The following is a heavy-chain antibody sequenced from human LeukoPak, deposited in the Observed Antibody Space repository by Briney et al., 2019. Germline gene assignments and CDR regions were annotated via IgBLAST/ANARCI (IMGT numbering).Heavy chain of an antibody. CDR1: GGTFSSYA. V-gene: IGHV1-69*13. D-gene: IGHD2-2*02. CDR2: IIPIFGTA. J-gene: IGHJ4*02. Sequence: SVKVSCKASGGTFSSYAISWVRQAPGQGLEWMGGIIPIFGTANYAQEFQGRVTITADESTSTAYMELSSLRSEDTAVYYCARERYCSSTSCYMAYWGQGTLVTVSS. CDR3: ARERYCSSTSCYMAY.